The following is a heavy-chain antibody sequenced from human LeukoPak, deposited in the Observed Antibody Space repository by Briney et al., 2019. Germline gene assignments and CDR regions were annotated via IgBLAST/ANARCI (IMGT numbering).Heavy chain of an antibody. D-gene: IGHD1-26*01. CDR3: ARTRGSIVGAPLVY. Sequence: ASVKVSCKASGYTFTGYYMHWVRQAPGQGLEWMGWINPNSGGTNYAQKFQGRVTMTRDTSISTAYMELSRLRSDDTAVYYCARTRGSIVGAPLVYWGRGTLVTVSS. V-gene: IGHV1-2*02. CDR1: GYTFTGYY. J-gene: IGHJ4*02. CDR2: INPNSGGT.